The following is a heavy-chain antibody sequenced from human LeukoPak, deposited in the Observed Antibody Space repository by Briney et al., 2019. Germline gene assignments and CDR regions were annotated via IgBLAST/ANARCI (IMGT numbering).Heavy chain of an antibody. CDR2: IYPGDSDT. CDR1: GYSFTSYW. D-gene: IGHD2-2*01. V-gene: IGHV5-51*01. J-gene: IGHJ3*02. Sequence: GEFLKISCKGSGYSFTSYWIGWVRQMPGKGLEWMGIIYPGDSDTRYSPSFQGQVTISADKSISTAYLQWSSLKASDTAMYYCARRGYCSSTSCHDAFDIWGQGTMVTVSS. CDR3: ARRGYCSSTSCHDAFDI.